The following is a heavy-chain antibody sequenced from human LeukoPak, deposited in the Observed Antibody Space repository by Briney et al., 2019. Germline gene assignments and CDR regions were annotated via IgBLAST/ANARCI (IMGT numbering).Heavy chain of an antibody. CDR2: ISYDGSNK. CDR3: ARDPLAVAGGTFDY. V-gene: IGHV3-30*04. CDR1: GFTFSSYA. D-gene: IGHD6-19*01. J-gene: IGHJ4*02. Sequence: GGSLRLSCAASGFTFSSYAMHWVRQAPGKVLEWVAVISYDGSNKYYADSVKGRFTISRDNSKNTLYLQMNSLRAEDTAVYYCARDPLAVAGGTFDYWGQGTLVTVSS.